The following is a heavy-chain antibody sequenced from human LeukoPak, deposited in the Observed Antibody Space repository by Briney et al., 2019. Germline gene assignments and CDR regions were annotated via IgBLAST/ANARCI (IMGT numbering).Heavy chain of an antibody. V-gene: IGHV3-33*01. J-gene: IGHJ6*02. Sequence: GGSLRLSCAASGFTLSSYGMHWVRQDPGKGLEWVAVIWYDGSNKYYADSVKGRFTISRDNSKNTLYLQMNSLRAEDTAVYYCARTLTDYYYYYGMDVWGQGTTLTVSS. CDR1: GFTLSSYG. D-gene: IGHD3-9*01. CDR2: IWYDGSNK. CDR3: ARTLTDYYYYYGMDV.